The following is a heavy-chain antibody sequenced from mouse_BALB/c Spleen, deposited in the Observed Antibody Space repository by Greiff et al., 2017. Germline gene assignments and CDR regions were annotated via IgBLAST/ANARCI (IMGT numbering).Heavy chain of an antibody. Sequence: VQLQQSGGGLVQPGGSRKLSCAASGFTFSSFGMHWVRQAPEKGLEWVAYISSGSSTIYYADTVKGRFTISRDNPKNTLFLQMTSLRSEDTAMYYGARSSYYGNYDAMDYWGQGTSVTVSS. CDR2: ISSGSSTI. V-gene: IGHV5-17*02. J-gene: IGHJ4*01. D-gene: IGHD2-1*01. CDR1: GFTFSSFG. CDR3: ARSSYYGNYDAMDY.